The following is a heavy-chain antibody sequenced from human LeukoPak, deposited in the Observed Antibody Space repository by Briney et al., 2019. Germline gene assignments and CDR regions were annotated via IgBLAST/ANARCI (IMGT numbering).Heavy chain of an antibody. CDR1: GFTFSSYW. V-gene: IGHV3-7*01. D-gene: IGHD6-13*01. CDR2: IKQDGSEK. Sequence: PGGSLRLSCAASGFTFSSYWMSWVRQAPGKGLEGVANIKQDGSEKYYVDSVKGRFTISRDNAKNSLYLQMNSLRAEDTAVYYCARGSYSSSSPIAYWGQGTLVTVSS. CDR3: ARGSYSSSSPIAY. J-gene: IGHJ4*02.